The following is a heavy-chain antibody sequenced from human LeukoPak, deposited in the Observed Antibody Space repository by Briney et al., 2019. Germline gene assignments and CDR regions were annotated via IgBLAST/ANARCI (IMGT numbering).Heavy chain of an antibody. Sequence: SVKVSCKASGGTFIYYAISWVRQAPGQGLEWMGGIIPIFGTANYAQKLQDRVTLSMEESTSTAYMELSSLRSEDTAVYYCARGPTDYYMDVWGTGTTVTVSS. CDR3: ARGPTDYYMDV. CDR2: IIPIFGTA. J-gene: IGHJ6*03. CDR1: GGTFIYYA. V-gene: IGHV1-69*05.